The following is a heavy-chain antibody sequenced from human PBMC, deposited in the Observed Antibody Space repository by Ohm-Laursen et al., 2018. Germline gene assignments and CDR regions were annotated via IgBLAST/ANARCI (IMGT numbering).Heavy chain of an antibody. J-gene: IGHJ4*02. Sequence: SLRLSCTASGFTFDDYAMHWVRQAPGKGLEWVSGISWNSGSIGYADSVKGRFTISRDNAKNSLYLQMNSLRAEDTAIYYCAKQINRFLDWLTVDNWGQGTLVTVSS. CDR1: GFTFDDYA. V-gene: IGHV3-9*01. CDR3: AKQINRFLDWLTVDN. D-gene: IGHD3-3*01. CDR2: ISWNSGSI.